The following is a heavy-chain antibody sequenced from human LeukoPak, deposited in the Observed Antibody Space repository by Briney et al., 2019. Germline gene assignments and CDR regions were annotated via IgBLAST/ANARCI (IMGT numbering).Heavy chain of an antibody. D-gene: IGHD5-18*01. Sequence: GGSLRLSCAASGFSFSSYAMYWVRQAAGKGLEWVAFISYDGSDKYYADSVKGRFTFSRDNSKNTVYLQMNSLRAEDTAVYYCARDYNYGLDYWGQGTLVTVSS. CDR2: ISYDGSDK. CDR1: GFSFSSYA. V-gene: IGHV3-30-3*01. J-gene: IGHJ4*02. CDR3: ARDYNYGLDY.